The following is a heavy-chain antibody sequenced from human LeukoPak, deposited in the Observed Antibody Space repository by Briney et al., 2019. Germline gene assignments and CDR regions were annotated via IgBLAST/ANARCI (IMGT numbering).Heavy chain of an antibody. CDR2: ISYDGSNK. V-gene: IGHV3-30*14. Sequence: GGSLILSCAASGFTFSSYAMHWVRQAPGKGLEWVAVISYDGSNKYYADSVKGRFTISRDNSKNTLYLQMNSLRAEDTAVYYCARGDGVYYYYYGMDVWGQGTTVTVSS. CDR3: ARGDGVYYYYYGMDV. D-gene: IGHD3-3*01. J-gene: IGHJ6*02. CDR1: GFTFSSYA.